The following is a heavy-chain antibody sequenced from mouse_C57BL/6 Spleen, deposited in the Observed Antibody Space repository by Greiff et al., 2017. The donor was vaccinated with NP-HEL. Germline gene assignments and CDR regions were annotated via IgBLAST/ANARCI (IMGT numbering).Heavy chain of an antibody. CDR2: ISSGGSYT. V-gene: IGHV5-6*01. D-gene: IGHD4-1*01. CDR1: GFTFSSYG. J-gene: IGHJ2*01. Sequence: EVKLVESGGDLVKPGGSLKLSCAASGFTFSSYGMSWVRQTPDKRLEWVATISSGGSYTYYPDSVKGRFIISRDNAKNALYLQMISLKSEDTARYYCARHQTGTSYFDYWGQGTTLTVSS. CDR3: ARHQTGTSYFDY.